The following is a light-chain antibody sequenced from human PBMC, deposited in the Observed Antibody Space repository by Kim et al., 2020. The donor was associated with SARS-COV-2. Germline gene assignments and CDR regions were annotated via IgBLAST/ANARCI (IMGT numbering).Light chain of an antibody. CDR1: SSDIGNNNH. CDR3: NSFTATSTHV. Sequence: QSALTQPASVSGSPGQSITISCTGTSSDIGNNNHVSWFQQRPGQAPKLMVYDVDRRPAGVSSRFSGSKSGYTASLTISGLQVEDEADYYCNSFTATSTHVFGTGTKVTVL. CDR2: DVD. J-gene: IGLJ1*01. V-gene: IGLV2-14*01.